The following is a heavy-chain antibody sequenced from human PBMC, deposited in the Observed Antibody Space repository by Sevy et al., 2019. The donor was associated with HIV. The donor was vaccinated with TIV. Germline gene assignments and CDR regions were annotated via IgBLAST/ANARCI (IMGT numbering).Heavy chain of an antibody. CDR3: AKGITMMLLVLDAIDI. CDR1: GLTFISFA. D-gene: IGHD3-22*01. CDR2: ISGSGDNT. V-gene: IGHV3-23*01. Sequence: GGSWRPSCQASGLTFISFAMTWVGQAPGKGLDWVSGISGSGDNTYYADSVKGRFTISRDNSKNTLYLQMNGLRAEDTAVYYCAKGITMMLLVLDAIDIWGQGTMVTVSS. J-gene: IGHJ3*02.